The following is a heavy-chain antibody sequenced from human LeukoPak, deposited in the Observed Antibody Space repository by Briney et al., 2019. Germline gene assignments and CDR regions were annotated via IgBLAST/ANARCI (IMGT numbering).Heavy chain of an antibody. Sequence: GASVKVSCKTSNYTFSNYGITWVRQAPGQGLEWMGWIGAYSGNSEFAQKFQGRVTMTTDASSDTAYMELTNLTPDDTAVYFCARDSSAFYGSEYFQHWGQGTLVTVSS. CDR1: NYTFSNYG. J-gene: IGHJ1*01. CDR2: IGAYSGNS. D-gene: IGHD2/OR15-2a*01. V-gene: IGHV1-18*01. CDR3: ARDSSAFYGSEYFQH.